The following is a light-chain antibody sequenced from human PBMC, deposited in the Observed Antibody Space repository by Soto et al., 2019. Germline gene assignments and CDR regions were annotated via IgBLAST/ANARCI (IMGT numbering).Light chain of an antibody. CDR2: WSS. V-gene: IGKV4-1*01. J-gene: IGKJ4*01. CDR3: QQYYGSPFT. CDR1: RSVLSSSNNKNY. Sequence: DIVMTQSPDSLAVSLGERATINCKSSRSVLSSSNNKNYLAWYQQKPRQPPKLLIYWSSTRESGVPDRFSGSGSGTDFTLTISSLQAEDVAVYYCQQYYGSPFTFGGGTKVEIK.